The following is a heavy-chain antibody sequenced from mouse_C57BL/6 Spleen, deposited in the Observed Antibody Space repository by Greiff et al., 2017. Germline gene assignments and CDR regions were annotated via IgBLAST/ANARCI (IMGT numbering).Heavy chain of an antibody. CDR2: INPEDGET. CDR3: ARRDHYGGFAY. V-gene: IGHV14-2*01. J-gene: IGHJ3*01. D-gene: IGHD1-2*01. Sequence: EVKLQESGAELVKPGASVKLSCTASGFNFTDYYMHWVKQRTEQGLEWIGRINPEDGETKYAPKFQGKATITADTSSNTAYLQLSSLTSEDTAVDYWARRDHYGGFAYWGQGTLGTVSA. CDR1: GFNFTDYY.